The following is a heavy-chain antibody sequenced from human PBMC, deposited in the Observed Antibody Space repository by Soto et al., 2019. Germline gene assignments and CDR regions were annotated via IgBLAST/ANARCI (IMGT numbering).Heavy chain of an antibody. D-gene: IGHD3-3*01. CDR1: GFTFSRYD. J-gene: IGHJ6*02. CDR2: IGTAGDT. V-gene: IGHV3-13*01. CDR3: ARGAPLDFWNYYGMDV. Sequence: EVHLVESGGGLVQPGGSLRLSCAASGFTFSRYDIHWVRQATGKGLEWVSAIGTAGDTSYPGSVTGRFTISRENAKNSLYLQLSSLRAEETAVYYCARGAPLDFWNYYGMDVWGQGTTVTVSS.